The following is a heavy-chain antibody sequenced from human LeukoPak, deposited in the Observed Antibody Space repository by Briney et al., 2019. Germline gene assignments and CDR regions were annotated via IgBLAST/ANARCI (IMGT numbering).Heavy chain of an antibody. D-gene: IGHD6-6*01. Sequence: HPGGSLRLSCAASGFTFSSYGMSWVRQAPGKGLEWVSAISGSGGSTYYADSVKGRFTISRDNSKNTLYLQMNSLRAEGTAVYYCARVGGSSSRWFDPWGQGTLVTVSS. CDR2: ISGSGGST. CDR1: GFTFSSYG. CDR3: ARVGGSSSRWFDP. V-gene: IGHV3-23*01. J-gene: IGHJ5*02.